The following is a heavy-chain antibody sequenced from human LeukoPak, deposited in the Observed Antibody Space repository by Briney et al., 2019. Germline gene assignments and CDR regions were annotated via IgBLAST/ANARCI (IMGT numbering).Heavy chain of an antibody. Sequence: SETLSLTCTVSGDSISSSSYYWGWIRQPPGTGLEWIGSIYYSGSSYYHPSLTSRVTISVDKSKNQFSLKLSSVTAADTAVYYCARYSSTGYDAFDIWGQGTMVTVSS. J-gene: IGHJ3*02. V-gene: IGHV4-39*01. CDR2: IYYSGSS. CDR1: GDSISSSSYY. D-gene: IGHD6-13*01. CDR3: ARYSSTGYDAFDI.